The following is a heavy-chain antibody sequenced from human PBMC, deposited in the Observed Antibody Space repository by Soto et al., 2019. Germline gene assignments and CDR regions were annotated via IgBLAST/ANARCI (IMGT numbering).Heavy chain of an antibody. CDR2: ISYDGSNK. V-gene: IGHV3-30*18. J-gene: IGHJ6*03. CDR1: GFTFSSYG. CDR3: AKASQRGHYYYYYYMDV. D-gene: IGHD5-12*01. Sequence: GGSLRLSCAASGFTFSSYGMHWVRQAPGKGLEWVAVISYDGSNKYYADSVKGRFTISRDNSKNTLYLQMNSLRAEDTAVYYCAKASQRGHYYYYYYMDVWGKGTTVTVSS.